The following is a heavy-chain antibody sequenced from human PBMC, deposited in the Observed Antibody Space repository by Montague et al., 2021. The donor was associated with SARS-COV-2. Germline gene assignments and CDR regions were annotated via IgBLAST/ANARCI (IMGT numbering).Heavy chain of an antibody. CDR2: LYYSGTT. V-gene: IGHV4-39*01. Sequence: SETLSLTCTVSGGSISSSSYYWGWIRQPPGKGPEWIGSLYYSGTTFYNPSLRSRVTMSVDTSKNQFSLRLSTVSAAEAAVFDCARVVAGVWYFDLWGRGTLVTVSS. CDR1: GGSISSSSYY. D-gene: IGHD2-15*01. J-gene: IGHJ2*01. CDR3: ARVVAGVWYFDL.